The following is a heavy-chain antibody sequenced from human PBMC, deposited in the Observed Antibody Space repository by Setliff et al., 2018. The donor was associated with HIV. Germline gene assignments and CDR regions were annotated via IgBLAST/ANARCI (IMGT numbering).Heavy chain of an antibody. D-gene: IGHD3-16*01. CDR1: SGSISSSDYY. CDR2: IYYSGST. Sequence: SETLSLTCTVSSGSISSSDYYGAWIRQPPGKGLEWIGTIYYSGSTYYNPSLESRVTISVDTSKNQFSLKLSSVTAADTAVYYCARHDADGGGPFFQHWGQGTPVTVSS. J-gene: IGHJ1*01. CDR3: ARHDADGGGPFFQH. V-gene: IGHV4-39*01.